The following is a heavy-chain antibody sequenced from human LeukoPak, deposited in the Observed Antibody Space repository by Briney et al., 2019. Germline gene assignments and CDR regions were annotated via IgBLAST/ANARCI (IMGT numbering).Heavy chain of an antibody. CDR1: GFTFSSYS. V-gene: IGHV3-23*01. J-gene: IGHJ6*03. D-gene: IGHD3-16*01. Sequence: GGSLRLSCAASGFTFSSYSMSWVRQAPGKGLEWVSAMSGSGDGTYYADSVKGRFTISRDNSKNTLYLQMNSLRAEDTAVYYCAKMMGQRLYDYCMDVWGKGTTVTVSS. CDR3: AKMMGQRLYDYCMDV. CDR2: MSGSGDGT.